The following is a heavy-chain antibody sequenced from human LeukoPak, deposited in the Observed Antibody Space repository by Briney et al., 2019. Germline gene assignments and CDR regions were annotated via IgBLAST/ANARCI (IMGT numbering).Heavy chain of an antibody. CDR2: IYPGDSDT. D-gene: IGHD3-10*01. CDR1: GYNFASYW. V-gene: IGHV5-51*01. J-gene: IGHJ6*02. CDR3: ARLTYYYGSGSYYNDGMDV. Sequence: GESLKISCKGSGYNFASYWIAWVRQMPGKGLEWMGIIYPGDSDTRYSPSFQGQVTISADKSISTAYLQWSSLKASDTAMYYCARLTYYYGSGSYYNDGMDVWGQGTTVTVSS.